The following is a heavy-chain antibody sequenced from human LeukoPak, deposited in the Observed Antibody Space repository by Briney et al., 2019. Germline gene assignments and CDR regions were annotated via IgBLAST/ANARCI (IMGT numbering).Heavy chain of an antibody. D-gene: IGHD2-2*02. CDR3: ARVSGIVPAAIDYYYYYMDV. CDR1: GGTFSSYA. CDR2: IIPIFGTA. Sequence: SVKVFCKASGGTFSSYAISWVRQAPGQGLEWMGGIIPIFGTANYAQKFQGRVTITTDESTSTAYMELSSLRSEDTAVYYCARVSGIVPAAIDYYYYYMDVWGKGTTVTVSS. V-gene: IGHV1-69*05. J-gene: IGHJ6*03.